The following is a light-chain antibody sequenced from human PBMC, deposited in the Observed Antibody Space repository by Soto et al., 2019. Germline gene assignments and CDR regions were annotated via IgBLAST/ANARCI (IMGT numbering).Light chain of an antibody. CDR1: QSVSSSY. CDR2: GAS. V-gene: IGKV3-20*01. J-gene: IGKJ1*01. CDR3: QHYGGSSWT. Sequence: EIVLTQSPGTLSLSPGERATLSCRASQSVSSSYLAWYHQKPGQAPRLLIFGASSRAAGISDRFSGSGSGTDSTLTISRLEPEDFAVYYCQHYGGSSWTFGQGTKVDI.